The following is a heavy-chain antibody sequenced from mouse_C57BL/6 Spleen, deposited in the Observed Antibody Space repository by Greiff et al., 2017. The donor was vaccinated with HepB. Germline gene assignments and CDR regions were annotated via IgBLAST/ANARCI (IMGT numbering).Heavy chain of an antibody. CDR2: IDPNSGGT. Sequence: VQLQESGAELVKPGASVKLSCKASGYTFTSYWMHWVKQRPGRGLEWIGRIDPNSGGTKYNEKFKSKATLTVDKPSSTAYMQLSSLTSEDSAVYYCARSYGSSFAWFAYWGQGTLVTVSA. J-gene: IGHJ3*01. D-gene: IGHD1-1*01. V-gene: IGHV1-72*01. CDR3: ARSYGSSFAWFAY. CDR1: GYTFTSYW.